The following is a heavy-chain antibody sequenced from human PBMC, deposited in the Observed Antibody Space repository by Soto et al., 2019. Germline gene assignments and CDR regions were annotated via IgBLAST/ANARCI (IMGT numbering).Heavy chain of an antibody. J-gene: IGHJ3*01. Sequence: EVQLVESGGGLVQPGGSLRLSCAVSGLTVSGYWMHWVRQTPGMGLVWVSKINFDGSATSYADSVRGRFTISRDNAKNTLYLQMNSLRAEDTAVYYCVKFHCGQSAASWGQGALVTVSS. V-gene: IGHV3-74*01. D-gene: IGHD2-15*01. CDR1: GLTVSGYW. CDR3: VKFHCGQSAAS. CDR2: INFDGSAT.